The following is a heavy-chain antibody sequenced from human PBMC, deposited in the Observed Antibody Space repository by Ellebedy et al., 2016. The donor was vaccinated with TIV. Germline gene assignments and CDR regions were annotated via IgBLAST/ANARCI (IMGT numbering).Heavy chain of an antibody. CDR3: ARDRDIRSSSDFQH. Sequence: AASVKVSCNASGYTFTDYGITWLRQAPGQGLEWMGWIGTDMGNTNYAQKFRGRVTMTTDTSTTTGYMELRSLRSDDTALYYCARDRDIRSSSDFQHWGQGTLVTVSS. D-gene: IGHD6-6*01. J-gene: IGHJ1*01. V-gene: IGHV1-18*04. CDR2: IGTDMGNT. CDR1: GYTFTDYG.